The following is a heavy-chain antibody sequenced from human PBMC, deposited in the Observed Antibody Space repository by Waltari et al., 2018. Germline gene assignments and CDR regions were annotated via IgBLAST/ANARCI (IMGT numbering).Heavy chain of an antibody. CDR2: IIPVFGTT. Sequence: QVQLVPSGAEVKKPGSSVRVSCRTSGGPFRSFALNCVRQAPGQGLEWMGGIIPVFGTTNYTQRFQGRLTINADGSTNTAYMELNSLTSDDTAVYYCVRGQSYYFDRTGFHGLFNYWGQGTLVTVSS. J-gene: IGHJ4*02. V-gene: IGHV1-69*01. D-gene: IGHD3-22*01. CDR1: GGPFRSFA. CDR3: VRGQSYYFDRTGFHGLFNY.